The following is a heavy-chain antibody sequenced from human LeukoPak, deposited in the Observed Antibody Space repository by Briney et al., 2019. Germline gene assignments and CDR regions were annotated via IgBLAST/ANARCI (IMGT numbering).Heavy chain of an antibody. J-gene: IGHJ6*02. CDR1: GYTFTSYA. Sequence: ASVKVSCKASGYTFTSYAMNWVRQAPGQGLEWMGWINTNTGNPTYAQGFTGRFVFSLGTSVSTAYLQISSLKAEDTAVYYCARGEAGPRYYYYGMDVWGQGTTVTVSS. CDR3: ARGEAGPRYYYYGMDV. V-gene: IGHV7-4-1*02. CDR2: INTNTGNP. D-gene: IGHD6-19*01.